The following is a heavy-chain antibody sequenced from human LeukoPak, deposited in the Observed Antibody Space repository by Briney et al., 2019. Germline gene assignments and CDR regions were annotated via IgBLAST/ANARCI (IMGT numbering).Heavy chain of an antibody. CDR1: GGSISSYS. J-gene: IGHJ4*02. V-gene: IGHV4-59*01. D-gene: IGHD1-14*01. CDR3: ARGRIIGP. CDR2: IYNSGRT. Sequence: SETLSLTCTVSGGSISSYSWNWIRQPPGKGLEWVGCIYNSGRTNYNPSLKSRVTISVDTSKNQFPLKLSSVTAADTAIYYCARGRIIGPWGQGTLVTVSS.